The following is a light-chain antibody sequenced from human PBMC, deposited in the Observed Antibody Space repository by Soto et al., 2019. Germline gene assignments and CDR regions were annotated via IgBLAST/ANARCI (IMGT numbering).Light chain of an antibody. CDR3: QQYGGSPRT. V-gene: IGKV3-20*01. Sequence: EIVLTQSPGTLSLSPGERATLSCSASQSISSNYLAWYQQTPGQAPRLLIYDASSRAAGIPDRFSGSGSGTDITLTISRLEPEDFGVYYCQQYGGSPRTFGQGTKVEIK. CDR2: DAS. CDR1: QSISSNY. J-gene: IGKJ1*01.